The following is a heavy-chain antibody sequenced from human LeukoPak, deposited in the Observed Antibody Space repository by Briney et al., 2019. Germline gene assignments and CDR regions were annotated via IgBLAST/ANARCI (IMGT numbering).Heavy chain of an antibody. V-gene: IGHV1-2*02. Sequence: ASVKVSCKASGYTFTGYYMHWVRQAPGQGLEWMGWINPNSGGTNYAQKFQGRVTMTRDTSISTAYMELSRLRSDDTAVYYCARASVRAAGYYYYYYMDAWGKGTTVTVSS. CDR1: GYTFTGYY. CDR3: ARASVRAAGYYYYYYMDA. J-gene: IGHJ6*03. D-gene: IGHD6-13*01. CDR2: INPNSGGT.